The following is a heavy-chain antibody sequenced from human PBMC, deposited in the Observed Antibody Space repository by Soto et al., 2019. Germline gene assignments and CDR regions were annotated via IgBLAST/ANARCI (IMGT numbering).Heavy chain of an antibody. V-gene: IGHV1-24*01. CDR3: ATLSSWVSTYYYDSSGYYYAY. Sequence: QVQLVQSGAEVKKPGASVKVSCKVSGYTLTELSMHWVRQAPGKGLEWMGGFEPEDDETIYAQKFQGRVTMTEDTSTDTAYMELSSLRSEDTAVYYCATLSSWVSTYYYDSSGYYYAYWGQGTLVTVSS. CDR2: FEPEDDET. D-gene: IGHD3-22*01. CDR1: GYTLTELS. J-gene: IGHJ4*02.